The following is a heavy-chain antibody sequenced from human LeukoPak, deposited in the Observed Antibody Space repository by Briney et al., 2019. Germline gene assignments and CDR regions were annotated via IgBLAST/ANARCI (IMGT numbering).Heavy chain of an antibody. J-gene: IGHJ3*01. Sequence: SETLSLTCTVSGGSISNYFWNWVRRPPGKGLEWIGYIYSSGSTYYNPSLKSRLTISLDTPKNQFSLQLSSVTAADTAVYYCARSDYGGNSAAFGVWGQGTMVTVSS. D-gene: IGHD4-23*01. V-gene: IGHV4-59*01. CDR3: ARSDYGGNSAAFGV. CDR2: IYSSGST. CDR1: GGSISNYF.